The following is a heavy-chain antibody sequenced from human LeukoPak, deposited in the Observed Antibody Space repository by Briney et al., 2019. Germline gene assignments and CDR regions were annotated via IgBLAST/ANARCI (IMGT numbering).Heavy chain of an antibody. CDR3: ARPNSMVRGVISTFFDY. CDR1: GFTFSSYW. D-gene: IGHD3-10*01. J-gene: IGHJ4*02. V-gene: IGHV3-7*01. Sequence: GGPLRLSCAASGFTFSSYWMSWVRQAPGKGLEWVANIKQDGSEKYYVDSVKGRFTISRDNAKNSLYLQMNSLRAEDTAVYYCARPNSMVRGVISTFFDYWGQGTLVTVSS. CDR2: IKQDGSEK.